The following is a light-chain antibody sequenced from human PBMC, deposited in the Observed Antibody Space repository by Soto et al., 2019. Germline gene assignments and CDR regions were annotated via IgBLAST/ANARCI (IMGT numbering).Light chain of an antibody. Sequence: QSVLTQPASVSGSPGQSITISCTGTSSDVGGYNYVSWYQQHPGKAPKLMIYEVSNRPSGVSNRFSGSKSGNTASLTISGLRAEDEADYYCSSYTSSQRVFGTGTKVTVL. J-gene: IGLJ1*01. CDR1: SSDVGGYNY. CDR2: EVS. V-gene: IGLV2-14*01. CDR3: SSYTSSQRV.